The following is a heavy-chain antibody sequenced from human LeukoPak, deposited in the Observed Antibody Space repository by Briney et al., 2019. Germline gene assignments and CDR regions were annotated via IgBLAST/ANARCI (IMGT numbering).Heavy chain of an antibody. CDR1: GLNFDDSA. CDR2: ISADGGST. J-gene: IGHJ4*02. Sequence: GGSLRLSCVASGLNFDDSAMHWVRQAPGKGLERVSLISADGGSTFSADSVKGRFSISGDNSKNSLYLQMNSLRSEDTAMYYCAKESGKFDYWGQGTLVAVSS. CDR3: AKESGKFDY. V-gene: IGHV3-43*02.